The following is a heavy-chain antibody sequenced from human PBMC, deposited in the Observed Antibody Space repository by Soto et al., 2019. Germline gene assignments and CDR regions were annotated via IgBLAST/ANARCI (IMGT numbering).Heavy chain of an antibody. Sequence: QVQLVESGGGVVQPGRSLRLSCAASGFTFSSYGMHWVRQAPGKGLEWVAVIWYDGSNKYYADSVKGRFTISRDNSKNTLHLQMNSLRAEDTAVYYCARAKGSMDVWGQGTTVTVSS. CDR2: IWYDGSNK. D-gene: IGHD3-10*01. CDR1: GFTFSSYG. CDR3: ARAKGSMDV. J-gene: IGHJ6*02. V-gene: IGHV3-33*01.